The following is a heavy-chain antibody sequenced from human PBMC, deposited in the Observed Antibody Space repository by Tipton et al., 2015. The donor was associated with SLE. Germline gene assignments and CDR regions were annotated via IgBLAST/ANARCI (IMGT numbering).Heavy chain of an antibody. Sequence: TLSLTCAVSGGSISSGGYYWSWIRQSPGKGLEWIGEINHSGSTNYNPSVKSRVTISVDTSKNQFSLKLSSVTAADTAVYYCAGGSYYYFDYWGQGTLVTVSS. V-gene: IGHV4-30-2*02. D-gene: IGHD1-26*01. CDR3: AGGSYYYFDY. CDR1: GGSISSGGYY. CDR2: INHSGST. J-gene: IGHJ4*02.